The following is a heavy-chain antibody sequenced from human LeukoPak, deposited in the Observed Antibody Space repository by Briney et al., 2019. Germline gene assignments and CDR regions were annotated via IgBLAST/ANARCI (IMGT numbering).Heavy chain of an antibody. CDR1: GFTFSSDS. V-gene: IGHV3-21*01. CDR3: ARVLSGYVDY. D-gene: IGHD1-26*01. Sequence: GGSLRLSCPASGFTFSSDSMNWVRQAPGKGREWVSPISSSSYIYYADSVKGRVTISRDNAKNSLYQQENSLRAEDKAVYYCARVLSGYVDYWGQGTLVTVSS. CDR2: ISSSSYI. J-gene: IGHJ4*02.